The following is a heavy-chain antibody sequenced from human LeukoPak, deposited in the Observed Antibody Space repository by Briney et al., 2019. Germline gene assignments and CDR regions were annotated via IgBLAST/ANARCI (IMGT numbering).Heavy chain of an antibody. Sequence: SETLSLTCTVSGGSISSGDYYWSWSRQPPGRGLEWIGYIYYSGSTYYNPSLKSRVTISVDTSKNQFSLKLSSVTAADTAVYYCARGDSTLDYWGQGTLVTVSS. CDR3: ARGDSTLDY. CDR2: IYYSGST. CDR1: GGSISSGDYY. V-gene: IGHV4-30-4*01. D-gene: IGHD4-17*01. J-gene: IGHJ4*02.